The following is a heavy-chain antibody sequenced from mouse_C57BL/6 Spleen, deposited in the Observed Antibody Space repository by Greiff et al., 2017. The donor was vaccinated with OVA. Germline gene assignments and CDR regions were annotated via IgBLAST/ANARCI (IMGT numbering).Heavy chain of an antibody. CDR2: IYPYNGVS. Sequence: EVKLVESGPELVKPGASVKISCKASGYSFTGYYMHWVKQSHGNILDWIGYIYPYNGVSSYNQKFKGKATLTVDKSSSTAYMELRSLTSEDSAVYYCASTYYYGSSYAMDYWGQGTSVTVSS. J-gene: IGHJ4*01. V-gene: IGHV1-31*01. CDR1: GYSFTGYY. D-gene: IGHD1-1*01. CDR3: ASTYYYGSSYAMDY.